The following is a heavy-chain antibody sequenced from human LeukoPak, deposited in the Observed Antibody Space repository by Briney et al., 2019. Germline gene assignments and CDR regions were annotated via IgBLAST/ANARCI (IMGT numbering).Heavy chain of an antibody. CDR1: GVSFSGYY. CDR3: AREVVMDYYFDY. V-gene: IGHV4-30-2*01. CDR2: IYHSGNT. Sequence: SETLSLTCAVYGVSFSGYYWSWIRQPPGKGLEWIGYIYHSGNTYYNPSLKSRVTISVDRSENQFSLKLSSVTAADTAVYYCAREVVMDYYFDYWGQGTLVTVSS. D-gene: IGHD2-15*01. J-gene: IGHJ4*02.